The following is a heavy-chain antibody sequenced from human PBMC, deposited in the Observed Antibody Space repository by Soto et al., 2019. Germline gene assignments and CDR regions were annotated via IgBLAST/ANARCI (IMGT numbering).Heavy chain of an antibody. CDR2: IYHSGST. V-gene: IGHV4-30-2*01. CDR3: ARAGGLGAVAVDY. CDR1: GGSIGSGGHS. J-gene: IGHJ4*02. D-gene: IGHD6-19*01. Sequence: SETLSLTCAVSGGSIGSGGHSWSWIRQPPGKGLEWIGYIYHSGSTYYNPSLKSRVTISVDRSKNQFSLKLSSVTAADTAVYYCARAGGLGAVAVDYWGQGSLVTVSS.